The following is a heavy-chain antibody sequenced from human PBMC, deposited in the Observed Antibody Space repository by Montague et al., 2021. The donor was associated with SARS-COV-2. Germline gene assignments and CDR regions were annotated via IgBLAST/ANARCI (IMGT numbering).Heavy chain of an antibody. CDR2: INQSGRT. D-gene: IGHD2-15*01. CDR1: GGSFSGYY. Sequence: SETLSLTCAVYGGSFSGYYWSWIRQPPEKGLEWIGEINQSGRTNNNPSLKSRVIISVDTSKNQFSLKLSSVTAADTAVYYCARGSVDIVVVVAATPPYFDFWGQGTPVTVSS. J-gene: IGHJ4*01. CDR3: ARGSVDIVVVVAATPPYFDF. V-gene: IGHV4-34*01.